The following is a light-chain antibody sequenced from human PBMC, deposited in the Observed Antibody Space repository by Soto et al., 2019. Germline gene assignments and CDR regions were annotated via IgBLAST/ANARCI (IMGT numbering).Light chain of an antibody. CDR1: QGISSW. CDR2: AAS. CDR3: QQANSFPPSLT. V-gene: IGKV1-12*01. J-gene: IGKJ4*01. Sequence: DIQMTQSPSSVSASVGDRVTITCRASQGISSWLAWYQKKPGKAPKLLLYAASSFQSGVPTRFRGSGSGTDFTLTSSSLQLEDFAPYSCQQANSFPPSLTFGGGTNVEIK.